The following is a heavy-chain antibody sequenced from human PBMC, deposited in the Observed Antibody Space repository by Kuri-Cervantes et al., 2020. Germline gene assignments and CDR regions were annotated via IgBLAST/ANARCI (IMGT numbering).Heavy chain of an antibody. Sequence: ASVKVSCKASGGTFSSYAISWVRRAPGQGLEWMGGFDPDDGETIYAQKFQGRVTMTEDTSTDTAYMELSSLRSEDTAVYYCATYGDYFDYWGQGTLVTVSS. J-gene: IGHJ4*02. CDR1: GGTFSSYA. V-gene: IGHV1-24*01. D-gene: IGHD4-17*01. CDR3: ATYGDYFDY. CDR2: FDPDDGET.